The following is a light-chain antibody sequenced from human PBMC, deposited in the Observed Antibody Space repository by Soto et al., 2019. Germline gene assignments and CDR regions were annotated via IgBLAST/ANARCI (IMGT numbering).Light chain of an antibody. CDR2: WAS. Sequence: DIVMTQSPDSLAVSLGERATINCKSSQSVLYSSNNKNYLAWYQQRPGQPPKLLIYWASTRESGVPDRFSGRGCETDFTLTLSSRQAEDVAVYYFQQYESTPPTLGQGTKLEIK. CDR1: QSVLYSSNNKNY. V-gene: IGKV4-1*01. CDR3: QQYESTPPT. J-gene: IGKJ2*01.